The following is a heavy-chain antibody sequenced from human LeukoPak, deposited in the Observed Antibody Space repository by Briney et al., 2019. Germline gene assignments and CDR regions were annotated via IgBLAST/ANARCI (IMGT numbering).Heavy chain of an antibody. CDR3: ASSSWYRPFDY. D-gene: IGHD6-13*01. CDR2: IYTSGST. Sequence: SETLSLTCTVSGGSISSYYWSWIRQPAGKGLEWIGRIYTSGSTYYNPSLKSRVTISVDTSKNQFSLKLSSVTAADTAVFYCASSSWYRPFDYWGQGTLVTVSS. J-gene: IGHJ4*02. V-gene: IGHV4-4*07. CDR1: GGSISSYY.